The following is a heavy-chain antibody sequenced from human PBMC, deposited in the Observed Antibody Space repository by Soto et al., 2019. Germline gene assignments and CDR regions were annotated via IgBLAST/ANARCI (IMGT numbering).Heavy chain of an antibody. CDR1: GFSFNDSY. Sequence: GGSLRLSCAASGFSFNDSYMNWIRQAPGKGLEWVSYISTSSSTIKYADSVNGRFTVTRDNAKNSLYLQMNSLIGDDTAVYYCAAWYSSGWSAEYCKVWGQGTLVTVSS. J-gene: IGHJ1*01. V-gene: IGHV3-11*01. CDR2: ISTSSSTI. D-gene: IGHD6-19*01. CDR3: AAWYSSGWSAEYCKV.